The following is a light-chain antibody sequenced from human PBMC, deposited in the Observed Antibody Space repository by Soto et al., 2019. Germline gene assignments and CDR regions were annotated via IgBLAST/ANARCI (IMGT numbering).Light chain of an antibody. J-gene: IGLJ2*01. CDR3: SSYTRSSTLVV. V-gene: IGLV2-14*01. CDR2: DVS. Sequence: QSVLTQPASVSGSPGQSITISCTGTSSDVCGYNYVSWYQQHPGQAPKLMIYDVSNRPSGVSNRFSASKSGNTASLTISGLQAEDEADYYCSSYTRSSTLVVFGGGTKLTVL. CDR1: SSDVCGYNY.